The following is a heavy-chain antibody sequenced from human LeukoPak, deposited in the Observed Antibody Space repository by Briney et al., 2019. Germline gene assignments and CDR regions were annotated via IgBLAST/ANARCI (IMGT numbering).Heavy chain of an antibody. CDR1: GGSISSYY. CDR3: ARDGSGGSSAALDY. V-gene: IGHV4-59*01. Sequence: PSDTLSLTCTVSGGSISSYYWSWIRQPPGKGLEWIGYIYYSGSTNYNPSLKSRVTISVDTSKNQFSLKLSSVTAADTAVYYCARDGSGGSSAALDYWGQGTLVTDSS. CDR2: IYYSGST. J-gene: IGHJ4*02. D-gene: IGHD6-6*01.